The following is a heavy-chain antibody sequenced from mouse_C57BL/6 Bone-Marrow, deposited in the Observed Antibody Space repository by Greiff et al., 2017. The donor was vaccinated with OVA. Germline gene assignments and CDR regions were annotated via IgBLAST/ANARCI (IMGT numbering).Heavy chain of an antibody. D-gene: IGHD2-4*01. V-gene: IGHV1-72*01. CDR1: GYTFTSYW. J-gene: IGHJ1*03. CDR2: IDPNSGGT. CDR3: ARSGGDYDPYWYFDV. Sequence: QVQLKQPGAELVKPGASVKLSCKASGYTFTSYWMHWVKQRPGRGLEWIGRIDPNSGGTKYNEKFKSKATLTVDKPSSTAYMQLSSLTSEDSAVYYCARSGGDYDPYWYFDVWGTGTTVTVSS.